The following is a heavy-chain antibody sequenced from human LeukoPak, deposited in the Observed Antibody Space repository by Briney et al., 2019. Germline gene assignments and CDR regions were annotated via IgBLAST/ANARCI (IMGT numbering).Heavy chain of an antibody. CDR2: INTNTVNP. J-gene: IGHJ6*03. D-gene: IGHD3-3*01. Sequence: ASVKVSCKASGYTFTSYAMNWVRQATGQGLEWMGWINTNTVNPTYAQDFTGRFVFSSDTSVSKAYLQISSLKAEDTAVYYCARGDRYYDFWSGLFGDYYYYVDVGGKGTTVTVSS. CDR1: GYTFTSYA. V-gene: IGHV7-4-1*02. CDR3: ARGDRYYDFWSGLFGDYYYYVDV.